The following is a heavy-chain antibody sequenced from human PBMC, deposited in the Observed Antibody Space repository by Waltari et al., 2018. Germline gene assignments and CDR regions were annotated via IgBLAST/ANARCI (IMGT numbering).Heavy chain of an antibody. J-gene: IGHJ3*02. CDR1: GFTFSSYA. CDR2: ISGSGGST. V-gene: IGHV3-23*01. CDR3: AKTYYYDSSGFLPHAFDI. D-gene: IGHD3-22*01. Sequence: EVQLLESGGGLVQPVGSLRLSCAASGFTFSSYAMSWVRQAPGKGLEWVSAISGSGGSTYYADSVKGRFTISRDNSKNTLYLQMNSLRAEDTAVYYCAKTYYYDSSGFLPHAFDIWGQGTMVTVSS.